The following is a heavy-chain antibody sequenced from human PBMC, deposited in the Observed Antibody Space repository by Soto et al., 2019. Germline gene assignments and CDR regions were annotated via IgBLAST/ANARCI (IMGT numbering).Heavy chain of an antibody. J-gene: IGHJ4*02. Sequence: EVQLVESGGGLIQPGGSLRLSCEVSGFTISGNPMSWVHQAPGKGLEWVASLHTVGSTFYADSAQGRFTISRDNSKNTLYLQMNRLRVGDTATYFCARGLNDDSWGQGTPVTVSS. CDR2: LHTVGST. V-gene: IGHV3-53*01. CDR1: GFTISGNP. CDR3: ARGLNDDS. D-gene: IGHD1-1*01.